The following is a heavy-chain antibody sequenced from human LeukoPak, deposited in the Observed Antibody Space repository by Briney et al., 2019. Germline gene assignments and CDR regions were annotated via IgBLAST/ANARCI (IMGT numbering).Heavy chain of an antibody. CDR1: GGSISSHY. V-gene: IGHV4-59*11. D-gene: IGHD3-3*01. CDR2: IYYSGNT. J-gene: IGHJ4*02. Sequence: SETLSLTCTVSGGSISSHYLSWIRQPPGKRLERIGYIYYSGNTDYNPSLNSRVTISIDTSRTQFSLRLRSVTAADSAVYYCARVGGFYDYWSAYPYYFDYWGPGTLVTVSS. CDR3: ARVGGFYDYWSAYPYYFDY.